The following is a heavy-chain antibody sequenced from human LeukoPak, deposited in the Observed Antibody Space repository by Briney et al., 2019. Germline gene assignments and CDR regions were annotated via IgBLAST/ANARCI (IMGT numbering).Heavy chain of an antibody. V-gene: IGHV1-2*06. D-gene: IGHD3-22*01. CDR3: ARRYYYDTSAQALDP. CDR1: GYTFAGYP. CDR2: IHPNSGDT. Sequence: ASVKVSCKASGYTFAGYPIHWVRQVPGQGLEWIGRIHPNSGDTYYAQKFQGRVTMTTDTSISTAYMELSRLRSDDTAVYYCARRYYYDTSAQALDPWGQGTLVTVSS. J-gene: IGHJ5*02.